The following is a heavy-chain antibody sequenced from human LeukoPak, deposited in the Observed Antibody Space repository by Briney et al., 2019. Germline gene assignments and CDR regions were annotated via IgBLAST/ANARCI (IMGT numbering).Heavy chain of an antibody. CDR2: IYHSGST. CDR1: GYSISSGYY. J-gene: IGHJ3*02. D-gene: IGHD3-22*01. CDR3: ARAHERYYYDGSGYSVRDHDAFDI. Sequence: PSKALSLTCTVSGYSISSGYYWGWIRQPPGKGLEWIGSIYHSGSTYYNPSLKSRVTISVDTSKNQFSLKLSSVTAADTAVYYCARAHERYYYDGSGYSVRDHDAFDIWGQGTMVTVSS. V-gene: IGHV4-38-2*02.